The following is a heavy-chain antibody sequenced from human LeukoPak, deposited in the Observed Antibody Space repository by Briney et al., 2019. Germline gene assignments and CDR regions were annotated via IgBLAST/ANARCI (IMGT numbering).Heavy chain of an antibody. Sequence: PSETLSLTCTVSGGSISSSSYYWGWIRQPPGKGLEWIGSIYYSGSTYYNPSLKSRVTISVDTSKNQFSLKLSSVTAADTAVYYCARDHDFWSVHYMDVWGKGTTVTVSS. CDR1: GGSISSSSYY. CDR2: IYYSGST. CDR3: ARDHDFWSVHYMDV. J-gene: IGHJ6*03. D-gene: IGHD3-3*01. V-gene: IGHV4-39*07.